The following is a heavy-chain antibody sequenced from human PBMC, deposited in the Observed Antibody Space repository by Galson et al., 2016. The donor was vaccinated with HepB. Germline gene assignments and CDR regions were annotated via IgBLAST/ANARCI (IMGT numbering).Heavy chain of an antibody. CDR3: ARAFLANWDKVPPDY. D-gene: IGHD1/OR15-1a*01. V-gene: IGHV1-18*01. CDR1: GYTFTSYG. CDR2: ISPDNPNT. Sequence: SVKVSCKASGYTFTSYGISWVRKAPGQGLEWMGWISPDNPNTKYAQNFQGRITMTTYTSTSTAYMELRTLSSDDTACYYCARAFLANWDKVPPDYWGQGTLVTVSS. J-gene: IGHJ4*02.